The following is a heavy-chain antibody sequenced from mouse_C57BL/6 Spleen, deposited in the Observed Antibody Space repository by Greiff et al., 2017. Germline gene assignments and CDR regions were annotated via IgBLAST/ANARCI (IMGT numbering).Heavy chain of an antibody. CDR2: IRNKANGYTT. Sequence: EVQVVESGGGLVQPGGSLSLSCAASGFTFTDYYMSWVRQPPGKALEWLGFIRNKANGYTTEYSASVKGRFTISRDNSQSILYLQMNALRAEDSATYYCARSYDYGDSMDYWGQGTSVTVSS. V-gene: IGHV7-3*01. CDR3: ARSYDYGDSMDY. J-gene: IGHJ4*01. D-gene: IGHD2-4*01. CDR1: GFTFTDYY.